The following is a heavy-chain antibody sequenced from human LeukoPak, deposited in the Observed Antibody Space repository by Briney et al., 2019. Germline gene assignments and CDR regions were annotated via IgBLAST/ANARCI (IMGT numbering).Heavy chain of an antibody. CDR1: GFTFSSYA. CDR3: AREPYSSGSYQVDY. Sequence: GGSLRLSCAASGFTFSSYAMHWVRQAPGKGLEWVAVISYDGSNKYYADSVKGRFTISRDNSKNSLYVQMNSLRADDTAVYYCAREPYSSGSYQVDYWGQGTPVTVSS. D-gene: IGHD3-10*01. V-gene: IGHV3-30-3*01. J-gene: IGHJ4*02. CDR2: ISYDGSNK.